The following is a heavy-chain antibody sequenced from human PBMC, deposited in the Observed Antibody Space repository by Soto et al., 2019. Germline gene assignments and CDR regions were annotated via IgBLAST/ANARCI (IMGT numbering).Heavy chain of an antibody. CDR1: GGSISSYY. Sequence: NPSETLSLTCTVSGGSISSYYWSWIRQPPGKGLEWIGYIYYSGSTNYNPSLKSRVTISVDTSKNQFSLKLSSVTAADTAVYYCARWGSYDSSGYYYYYYGMDVWGQGTTVTVSS. J-gene: IGHJ6*02. V-gene: IGHV4-59*01. D-gene: IGHD3-22*01. CDR3: ARWGSYDSSGYYYYYYGMDV. CDR2: IYYSGST.